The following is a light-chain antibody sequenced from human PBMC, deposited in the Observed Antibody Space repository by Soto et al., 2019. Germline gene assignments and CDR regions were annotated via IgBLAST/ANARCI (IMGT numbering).Light chain of an antibody. Sequence: TQSPSTLSASIGERVSITCRASQSFRGLLAWYQQKPGQAPRLLIYDAYNRATGIPPRFSGSGSGTDFTLTISSLEPEDSAVYYCQQRHMWPITFGQGTRLEI. CDR3: QQRHMWPIT. CDR1: QSFRGL. V-gene: IGKV3-11*01. CDR2: DAY. J-gene: IGKJ5*01.